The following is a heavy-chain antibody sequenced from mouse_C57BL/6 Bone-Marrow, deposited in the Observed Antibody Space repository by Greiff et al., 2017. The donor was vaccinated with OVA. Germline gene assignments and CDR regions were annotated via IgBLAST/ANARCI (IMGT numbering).Heavy chain of an antibody. Sequence: QVQLQQPGAELVKPGASVKLSCKASGYTFTSYWMQWVKQRPGQGLEWIGEIDPSDSYTNYNQKFKGKATLTVDTSSSTAYMQLSSLTSEDSAVYYCACPHYYGTWYFEGWGTGTTVTVSS. CDR2: IDPSDSYT. CDR1: GYTFTSYW. J-gene: IGHJ1*03. D-gene: IGHD1-1*01. V-gene: IGHV1-50*01. CDR3: ACPHYYGTWYFEG.